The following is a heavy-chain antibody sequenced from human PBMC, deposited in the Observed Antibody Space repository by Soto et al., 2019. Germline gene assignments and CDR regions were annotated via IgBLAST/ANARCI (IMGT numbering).Heavy chain of an antibody. CDR2: INHSGST. D-gene: IGHD6-19*01. V-gene: IGHV4-34*01. CDR1: GGSFSGYY. J-gene: IGHJ6*03. Sequence: PSATLSLTCAVYGGSFSGYYWSWIRQPPGKGLEWIGEINHSGSTNYNTSLKSLVKIAVDTSKNQFSLKLSSVTAADTAVYYCARLVYSRGRPMLNYYYMDVWGKGTTVTVSS. CDR3: ARLVYSRGRPMLNYYYMDV.